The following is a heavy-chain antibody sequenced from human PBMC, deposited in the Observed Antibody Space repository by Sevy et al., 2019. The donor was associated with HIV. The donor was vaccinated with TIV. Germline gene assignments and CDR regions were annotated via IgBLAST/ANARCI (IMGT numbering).Heavy chain of an antibody. J-gene: IGHJ4*02. D-gene: IGHD1-26*01. CDR1: GFTFSSYA. V-gene: IGHV3-23*01. Sequence: GGSLRLSCAASGFTFSSYAMSWVRQAPGKGLEWVSAISGSGGSTYYADSVKGRFTISRDNSKNTLYLQMNSLRVEDTALYYCAKDLGKWELLRSSDYWGQGTLVTVSS. CDR2: ISGSGGST. CDR3: AKDLGKWELLRSSDY.